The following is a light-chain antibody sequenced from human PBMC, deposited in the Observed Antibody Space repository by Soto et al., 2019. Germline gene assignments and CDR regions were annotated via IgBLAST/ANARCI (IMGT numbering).Light chain of an antibody. Sequence: DIHMTQAPSTLSAAVGDRVTITCRASQSITNWLAWYQQKPGKAPKLLISDASILETGVPSRFSGSGSGTEFTLTFSSLQPGNFATYYCQQYKSYAMYTFGQGTKLEIK. CDR3: QQYKSYAMYT. CDR1: QSITNW. CDR2: DAS. V-gene: IGKV1-5*01. J-gene: IGKJ2*01.